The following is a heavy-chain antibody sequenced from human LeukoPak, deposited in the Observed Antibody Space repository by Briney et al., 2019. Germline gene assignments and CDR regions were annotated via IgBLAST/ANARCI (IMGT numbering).Heavy chain of an antibody. J-gene: IGHJ3*02. Sequence: GGSLRLSCAASGFTFSSYAMSWVRQAPGKGLKWVSAISGSGGSTYYADSVKGRFTISRDNSKNTLYLQMNGLRAEDTAVYYCAKGPLRLFGAFDIWGQGTMVTVSS. CDR3: AKGPLRLFGAFDI. CDR1: GFTFSSYA. CDR2: ISGSGGST. V-gene: IGHV3-23*01. D-gene: IGHD3-3*01.